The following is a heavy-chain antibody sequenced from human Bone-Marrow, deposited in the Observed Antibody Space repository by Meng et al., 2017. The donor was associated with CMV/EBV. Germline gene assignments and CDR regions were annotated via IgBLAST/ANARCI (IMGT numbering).Heavy chain of an antibody. V-gene: IGHV3-53*01. CDR2: IYSGGST. D-gene: IGHD6-13*01. J-gene: IGHJ4*02. Sequence: GESLKISCAASGFTVSSNYMSWVRQAPGKGLEWVSVIYSGGSTYYADSVKGRFTISRDNSKNTLYLQMNSLRAEDTAVYYCARGGPILYSSSWFDYRVQGTLVTVSS. CDR1: GFTVSSNY. CDR3: ARGGPILYSSSWFDY.